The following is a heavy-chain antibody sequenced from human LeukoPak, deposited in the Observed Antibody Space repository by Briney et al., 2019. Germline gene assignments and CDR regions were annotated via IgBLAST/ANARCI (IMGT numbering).Heavy chain of an antibody. D-gene: IGHD2-8*01. V-gene: IGHV3-23*01. Sequence: GGSLRLSCAASGFTFSSYAMSWVRQAPGKGLELVSSISGSGGSTYYADSMKGRFTISIDNSKNTLYLQMNSLRAEDTAVYYCAKDQGYCTNGVCLTFDYWGQGTLVTVSS. CDR1: GFTFSSYA. J-gene: IGHJ4*02. CDR3: AKDQGYCTNGVCLTFDY. CDR2: ISGSGGST.